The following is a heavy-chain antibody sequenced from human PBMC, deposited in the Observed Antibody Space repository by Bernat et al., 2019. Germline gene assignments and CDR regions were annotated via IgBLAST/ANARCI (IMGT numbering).Heavy chain of an antibody. J-gene: IGHJ4*02. Sequence: EEQLLESGGGLVQPGGSLRLSCAASGFTFSSHAMAWVRQAPGRGLEWVSGISRSGGSTFYADSVKGRFTISRDNSKNIVYLQMNSVTAEDTAVYYCVGLGANSVWGQGTLVTVSS. CDR3: VGLGANSV. CDR1: GFTFSSHA. CDR2: ISRSGGST. V-gene: IGHV3-23*01. D-gene: IGHD4/OR15-4a*01.